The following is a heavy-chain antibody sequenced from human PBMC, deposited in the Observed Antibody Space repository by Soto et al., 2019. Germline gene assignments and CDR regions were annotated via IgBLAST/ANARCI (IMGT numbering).Heavy chain of an antibody. V-gene: IGHV3-7*03. D-gene: IGHD4-4*01. J-gene: IGHJ4*02. Sequence: EVQLVQSGGGLVQPGGSLRLSCVGSGFTFTDFYMNWARQAPGKGLERVANIRPDGSETNYVESVKGRFTTSRDNAKNSLFLQMNSLRADDTAVYYCAGWGGHDYNYWGQGILVTVSS. CDR2: IRPDGSET. CDR1: GFTFTDFY. CDR3: AGWGGHDYNY.